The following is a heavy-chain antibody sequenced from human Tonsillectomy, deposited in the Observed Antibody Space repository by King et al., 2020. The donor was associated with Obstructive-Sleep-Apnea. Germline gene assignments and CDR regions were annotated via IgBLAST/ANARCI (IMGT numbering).Heavy chain of an antibody. Sequence: QLVQSGAEVKKPGASVKVSCKVSGYTLTELSMHWVRQAPGKGLEWMGGFDPENGESIYAQKFQGRVTMTEDTSTDTAYMELSSLRSEDTAVYYCVTLGAVAGSGDAFDIWGQGTMVTVSS. J-gene: IGHJ3*02. D-gene: IGHD6-19*01. CDR1: GYTLTELS. CDR3: VTLGAVAGSGDAFDI. CDR2: FDPENGES. V-gene: IGHV1-24*01.